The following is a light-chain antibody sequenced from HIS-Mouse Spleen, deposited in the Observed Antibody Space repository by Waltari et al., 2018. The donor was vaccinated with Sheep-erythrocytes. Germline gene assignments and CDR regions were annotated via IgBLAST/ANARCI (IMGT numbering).Light chain of an antibody. CDR3: CSYAGSSTLV. CDR1: SSDVGRYYL. CDR2: EGS. J-gene: IGLJ2*01. V-gene: IGLV2-23*01. Sequence: QSALTQPASVSGSPGQSIPIPCPGTSSDVGRYYLVSWYQQHPGKAPKLLIYEGSKRPSGVSNRFSGSKSGNTASLTISGLQAEDEADYYCCSYAGSSTLVFGGGTKLTVL.